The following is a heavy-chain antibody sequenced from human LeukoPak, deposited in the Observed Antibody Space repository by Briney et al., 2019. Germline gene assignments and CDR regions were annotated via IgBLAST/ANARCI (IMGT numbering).Heavy chain of an antibody. D-gene: IGHD4-23*01. Sequence: ASVKVSCNASGGTFSSYAISWVRQAPGQGLEWMGGIIPIFGTANYAQKFQGRVTITADKSTSTAYMELSSLRSEDTAVYYCARASALDYGGNPWYYYYYMDVWGKGTTVTVSS. CDR3: ARASALDYGGNPWYYYYYMDV. CDR1: GGTFSSYA. J-gene: IGHJ6*03. V-gene: IGHV1-69*06. CDR2: IIPIFGTA.